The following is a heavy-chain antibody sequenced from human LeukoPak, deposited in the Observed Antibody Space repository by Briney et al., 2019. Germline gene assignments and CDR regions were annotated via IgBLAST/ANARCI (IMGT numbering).Heavy chain of an antibody. CDR3: ARWGSYGFDY. CDR2: IYYSGST. D-gene: IGHD5-18*01. CDR1: GGSISSNSYY. V-gene: IGHV4-39*02. J-gene: IGHJ4*02. Sequence: SETLSLTRTVSGGSISSNSYYWGWIRQPPGKGLEWIGNIYYSGSTYYNPSLKSRVTISVDTSKNHFSLKLSSVTAADTAVYYCARWGSYGFDYWGQGTLVTVSS.